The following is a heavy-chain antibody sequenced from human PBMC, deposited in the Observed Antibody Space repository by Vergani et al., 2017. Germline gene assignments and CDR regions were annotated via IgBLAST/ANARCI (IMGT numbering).Heavy chain of an antibody. CDR1: GYTFTGYY. CDR3: ATAGRDGYKYFDY. D-gene: IGHD5-24*01. CDR2: FDPEDGET. V-gene: IGHV1-24*01. Sequence: QVQLVQSGAELKKPGASVKVSCKASGYTFTGYYMHWVRQAPGKGLEWMGGFDPEDGETIYALKFQGRVTMTEDTSTDTAYMELSSLRSEDTAVYYCATAGRDGYKYFDYWGQGTLVTVSS. J-gene: IGHJ4*02.